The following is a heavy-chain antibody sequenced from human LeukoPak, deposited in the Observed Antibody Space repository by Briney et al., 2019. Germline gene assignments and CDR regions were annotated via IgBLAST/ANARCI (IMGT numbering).Heavy chain of an antibody. J-gene: IGHJ4*02. CDR1: GGSISSSNW. CDR2: IYHSGST. D-gene: IGHD3-9*01. Sequence: SGTLSLTCGVSGGSISSSNWWSWVRQPPEKGLEWIGEIYHSGSTNYNPSLKSRVIISVDKSKNQFSLKLYSVTAADTAVYYCARREGELRYFDWLTPRDWGQGILVTVSS. V-gene: IGHV4-4*02. CDR3: ARREGELRYFDWLTPRD.